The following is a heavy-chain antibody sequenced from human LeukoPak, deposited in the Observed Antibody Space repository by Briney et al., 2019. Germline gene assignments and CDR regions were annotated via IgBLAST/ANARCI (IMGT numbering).Heavy chain of an antibody. D-gene: IGHD5-12*01. CDR1: GFTFSSYA. V-gene: IGHV3-23*01. CDR3: AKGGYGGRRLNYYYGMDV. CDR2: ISGSGGST. J-gene: IGHJ6*02. Sequence: GGSLRLSCAASGFTFSSYAMSWVRQAPGKGLEWVSAISGSGGSTYYADSGKGRLTISRENSKTKLYLQMNSLRAEDTAVYYCAKGGYGGRRLNYYYGMDVWGQGTTVTVSS.